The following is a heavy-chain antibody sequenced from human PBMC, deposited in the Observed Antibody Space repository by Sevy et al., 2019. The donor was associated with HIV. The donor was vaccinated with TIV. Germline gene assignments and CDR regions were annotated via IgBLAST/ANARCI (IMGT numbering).Heavy chain of an antibody. J-gene: IGHJ4*02. D-gene: IGHD6-13*01. CDR3: ARSPPWGNTWLYYFDN. CDR1: GGSISSKNYY. CDR2: VYYSGST. Sequence: SDTLSLTCTVSGGSISSKNYYWCWLRQPPGKGLEWIGSVYYSGSTYYNPSLKSRVTISVETSKNQFSLTLSSVTAADTAVYYCARSPPWGNTWLYYFDNWGQGTLVTVSS. V-gene: IGHV4-39*01.